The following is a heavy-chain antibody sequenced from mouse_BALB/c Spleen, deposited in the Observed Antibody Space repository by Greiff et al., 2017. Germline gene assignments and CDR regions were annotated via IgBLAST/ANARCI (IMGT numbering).Heavy chain of an antibody. CDR1: GYTFSSYW. D-gene: IGHD4-1*01. CDR3: ARLWKLGRRYWYFDV. CDR2: ILPGSGST. J-gene: IGHJ1*01. Sequence: QVQLKQSGAELMKPGASVKISCKATGYTFSSYWIEWVKQRPGHGLEWIGEILPGSGSTNYNEKFKGKATFTADTSSNTAYMQLSSLTSEDSAVYYCARLWKLGRRYWYFDVWGAGTTVTVSS. V-gene: IGHV1-9*01.